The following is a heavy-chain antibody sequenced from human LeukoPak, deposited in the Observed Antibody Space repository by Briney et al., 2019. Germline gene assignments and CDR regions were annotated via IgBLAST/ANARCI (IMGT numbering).Heavy chain of an antibody. CDR2: LNHSGST. CDR3: ARSNYYDSSGYYTNWFDP. J-gene: IGHJ5*02. CDR1: GGSFSGYY. Sequence: SETLSLTCAVYGGSFSGYYWSWIRQPPGKGLEGIGELNHSGSTNYNPSLKSRVTISADTSKNQFSLKLSSVTAADTAVYYCARSNYYDSSGYYTNWFDPWGLGTLVTVSS. D-gene: IGHD3-22*01. V-gene: IGHV4-34*01.